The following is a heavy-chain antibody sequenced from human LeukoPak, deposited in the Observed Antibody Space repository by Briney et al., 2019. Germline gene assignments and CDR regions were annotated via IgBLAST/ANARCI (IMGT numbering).Heavy chain of an antibody. CDR2: IKQDGSEK. Sequence: PGGSLRLSCAASGFTFSSYGMSWVRQAPGKGLEWVANIKQDGSEKYYVDSVKGRFTISRDNAKNSLYLQMNSLRAEDTAVYYCARGPVLRFLEWLSPFLDYWGQGTLVTVSS. CDR3: ARGPVLRFLEWLSPFLDY. D-gene: IGHD3-3*01. CDR1: GFTFSSYG. J-gene: IGHJ4*02. V-gene: IGHV3-7*01.